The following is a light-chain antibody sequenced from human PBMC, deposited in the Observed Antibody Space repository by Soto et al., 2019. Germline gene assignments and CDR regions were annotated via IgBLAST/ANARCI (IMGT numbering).Light chain of an antibody. CDR3: QEYKTWT. Sequence: GATVTIICRASQSVSTWLAWYQQTPGKAPKLLMYDSSTLESGAPARFSGSGSGTEFTLTISSLQPEDFATYHCQEYKTWTFGQGTKVDIK. V-gene: IGKV1-5*02. CDR2: DSS. J-gene: IGKJ1*01. CDR1: QSVSTW.